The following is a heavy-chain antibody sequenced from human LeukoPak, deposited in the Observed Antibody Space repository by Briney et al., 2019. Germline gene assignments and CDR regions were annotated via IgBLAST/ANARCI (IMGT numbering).Heavy chain of an antibody. CDR2: ISGDGGST. D-gene: IGHD2-2*01. CDR1: GFTFDDYA. CDR3: AKGELPAAPIDY. V-gene: IGHV3-43*02. J-gene: IGHJ4*02. Sequence: PGGSLRLSCAASGFTFDDYAVHWVRQAPGKGLEWVSLISGDGGSTYYADSVKGRFTISRDNGKNSLYLQMNSLRTEDTALYYCAKGELPAAPIDYWGQGTLVTVSS.